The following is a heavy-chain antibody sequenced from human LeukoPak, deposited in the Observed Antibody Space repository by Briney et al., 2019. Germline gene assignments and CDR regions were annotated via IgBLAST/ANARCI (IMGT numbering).Heavy chain of an antibody. Sequence: SETLSLTCAVYGGSFSGYYWSWIRQPPGKGLEWIGEINHSGSTNYNPSLKSRVTISVDTSKNQFSLKLSSVTAADTAVYYCARQGRLTGYSSYYYYYYMDVWGKGTTVTISS. CDR2: INHSGST. D-gene: IGHD3-9*01. CDR3: ARQGRLTGYSSYYYYYYMDV. CDR1: GGSFSGYY. J-gene: IGHJ6*03. V-gene: IGHV4-34*01.